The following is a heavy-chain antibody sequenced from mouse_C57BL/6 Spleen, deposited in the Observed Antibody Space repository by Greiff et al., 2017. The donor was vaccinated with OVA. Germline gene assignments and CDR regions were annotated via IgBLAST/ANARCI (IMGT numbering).Heavy chain of an antibody. V-gene: IGHV1-75*01. CDR3: ARSGYYGSSHFDY. CDR2: IFPGSGST. Sequence: QVQLQHSGPELVKPGASVKISCKASGYTFTDYYINWVKQRPGQGLEWIGWIFPGSGSTYYNEKFKGKATLTVDKSSSTAYMLLSSLTSEDSAVYFCARSGYYGSSHFDYWGQGTTLTVSS. CDR1: GYTFTDYY. J-gene: IGHJ2*01. D-gene: IGHD1-1*01.